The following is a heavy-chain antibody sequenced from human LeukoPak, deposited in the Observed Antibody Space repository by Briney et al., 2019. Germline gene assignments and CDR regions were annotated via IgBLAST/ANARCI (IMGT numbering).Heavy chain of an antibody. CDR1: GFTFSSYA. J-gene: IGHJ6*02. Sequence: GGSLRLSCAASGFTFSSYAMSWVRQAPGKGLEWVSAISGSGGSTYYADSVKGRFTISRDNSKNTLYLQMNSLRAEDTAVYYCAREAAAGTGYYYYGMDVWGQGTTVTVSS. CDR3: AREAAAGTGYYYYGMDV. V-gene: IGHV3-23*01. CDR2: ISGSGGST. D-gene: IGHD6-13*01.